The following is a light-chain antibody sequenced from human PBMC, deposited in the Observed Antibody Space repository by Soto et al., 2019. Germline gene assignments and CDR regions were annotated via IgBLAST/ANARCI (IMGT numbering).Light chain of an antibody. J-gene: IGKJ3*01. V-gene: IGKV3-20*01. CDR2: GAS. Sequence: EIVLTQSPGTLSLSLGERATLSCRASQSVSQYLAWYQQKPGQAPRLLIYGASSRANGIPDRFSGSGSGTDFTVTINGLEPEDGAVYYCQQYATAARLTFGPGTNVDI. CDR1: QSVSQY. CDR3: QQYATAARLT.